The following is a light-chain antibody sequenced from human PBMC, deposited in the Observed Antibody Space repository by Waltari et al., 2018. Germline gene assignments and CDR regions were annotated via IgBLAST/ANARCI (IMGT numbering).Light chain of an antibody. J-gene: IGKJ2*01. V-gene: IGKV3-15*01. CDR3: QQSFSPPYT. Sequence: IVMTPSPATLSVSPGEGATLSCKASQSLSSNLAWYQQKPCQLPRLLIYGASTRATGIPARFSGSGSGTEFTLTISGLQPDDFATYYCQQSFSPPYTFAQGTRLDIK. CDR1: QSLSSN. CDR2: GAS.